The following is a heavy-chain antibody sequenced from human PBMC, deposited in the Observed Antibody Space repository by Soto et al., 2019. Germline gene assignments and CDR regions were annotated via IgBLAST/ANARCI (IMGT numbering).Heavy chain of an antibody. Sequence: EVQLVESGGGLVQPGGSLRLSCAASGFTFSSYEMNWVRQAPGKGLEWVSYISSSGSTIYYADSVKGRFTISRDNAKNSLYLQMNSLRAEDTAVYYCARERRDGYNTAFDYWGQGTLVTVSS. J-gene: IGHJ4*02. D-gene: IGHD5-12*01. CDR3: ARERRDGYNTAFDY. CDR1: GFTFSSYE. V-gene: IGHV3-48*03. CDR2: ISSSGSTI.